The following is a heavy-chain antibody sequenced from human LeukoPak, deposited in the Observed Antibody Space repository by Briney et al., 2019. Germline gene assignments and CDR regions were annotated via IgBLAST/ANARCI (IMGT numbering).Heavy chain of an antibody. J-gene: IGHJ4*02. D-gene: IGHD7-27*01. CDR1: GFTFSSYT. CDR2: ISKSSGTM. Sequence: GGSLRLSCAASGFTFSSYTMNWVRQAPGKGLEWVSYISKSSGTMSYADSVKGRFTISRDNAKNSLFLQMNSLRDEDTAVYYCTRDENWGFDYWGQGTLVTVS. CDR3: TRDENWGFDY. V-gene: IGHV3-48*02.